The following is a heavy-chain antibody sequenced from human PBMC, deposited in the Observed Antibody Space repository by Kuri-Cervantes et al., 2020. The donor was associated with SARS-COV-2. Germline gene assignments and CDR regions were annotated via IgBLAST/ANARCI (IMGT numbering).Heavy chain of an antibody. Sequence: GESLKISCAASGFTFSGHWIHWVRQAPGKGLVWVSRINPDGSYTNNADSVKGRFTISRDNAKNSLYLQMNSLTAEDTAVYYCAKDILTGYLGYWGQGTLVTVSS. D-gene: IGHD3-9*01. V-gene: IGHV3-74*01. CDR3: AKDILTGYLGY. CDR2: INPDGSYT. CDR1: GFTFSGHW. J-gene: IGHJ4*02.